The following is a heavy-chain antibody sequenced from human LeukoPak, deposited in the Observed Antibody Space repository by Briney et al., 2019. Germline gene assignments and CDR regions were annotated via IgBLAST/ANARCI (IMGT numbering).Heavy chain of an antibody. Sequence: ASVKVSCKASGGTFSSYAISWVRQAPGQGLEWMGWMNPNSGNTGYAQKFQGRVTITRNTSISTAYMELSSLRSEDTAVYYCARATVCCSMDYWGQGTLVTVSS. CDR1: GGTFSSYA. D-gene: IGHD4-11*01. CDR3: ARATVCCSMDY. V-gene: IGHV1-8*03. CDR2: MNPNSGNT. J-gene: IGHJ4*02.